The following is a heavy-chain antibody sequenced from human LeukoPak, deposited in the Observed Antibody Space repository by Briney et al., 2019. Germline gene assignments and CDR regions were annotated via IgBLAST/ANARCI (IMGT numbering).Heavy chain of an antibody. CDR2: VSNSGST. Sequence: SETLSLTCTVSGDAIRSHYWTWIRQSPVKGLEWIGDVSNSGSTSYNPSLKSRVTISIDTTKNQFSLKLRSVTAADTAVYYCGRDALVGHFSYYYMDVWGKGTTVTVSS. D-gene: IGHD2-21*01. J-gene: IGHJ6*03. V-gene: IGHV4-59*11. CDR3: GRDALVGHFSYYYMDV. CDR1: GDAIRSHY.